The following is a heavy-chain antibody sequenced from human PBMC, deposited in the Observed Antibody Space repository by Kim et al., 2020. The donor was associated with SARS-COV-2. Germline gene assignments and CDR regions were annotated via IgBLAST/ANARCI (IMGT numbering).Heavy chain of an antibody. CDR1: GFTFSSYG. Sequence: GGSLRLSCAASGFTFSSYGMHWVRQAPGKGLEWVAVISYDGSNKYYADSVKGRFTISRDNSKNTLYLQMNSLRAEDTAVYYCAREGSGMYPRGMDVWGQGTTVTVSS. V-gene: IGHV3-33*05. D-gene: IGHD3-10*01. CDR2: ISYDGSNK. J-gene: IGHJ6*02. CDR3: AREGSGMYPRGMDV.